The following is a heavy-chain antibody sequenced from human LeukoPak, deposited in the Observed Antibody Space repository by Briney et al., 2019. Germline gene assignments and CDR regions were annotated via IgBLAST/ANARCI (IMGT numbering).Heavy chain of an antibody. J-gene: IGHJ4*02. CDR2: INHSGST. Sequence: SETLSLTCAVYGGSFSGYYWSWIRQPPGKGLEWIGEINHSGSTNYNPSLKSRVTISVDTSKNQFSLKLSSVTAADTVVYYCASLMTTVTTSGDHWGQGTLVTVSS. CDR3: ASLMTTVTTSGDH. D-gene: IGHD4-17*01. CDR1: GGSFSGYY. V-gene: IGHV4-34*01.